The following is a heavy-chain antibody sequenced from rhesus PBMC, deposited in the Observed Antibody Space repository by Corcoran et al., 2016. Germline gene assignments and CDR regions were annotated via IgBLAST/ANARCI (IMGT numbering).Heavy chain of an antibody. J-gene: IGHJ4*01. CDR2: INSGGGST. CDR3: AKARYYSSWSLVY. CDR1: GFTFSSYG. D-gene: IGHD6-13*01. Sequence: EVQLVETGGGLVQPGGSLKLSCAASGFTFSSYGMSWVRQAPGKGLEWVSAINSGGGSTYYADSVKGRFTIARDNSKNTLSLQMSSLRAEDTAVYYCAKARYYSSWSLVYWGQGVLVTVSS. V-gene: IGHV3S5*01.